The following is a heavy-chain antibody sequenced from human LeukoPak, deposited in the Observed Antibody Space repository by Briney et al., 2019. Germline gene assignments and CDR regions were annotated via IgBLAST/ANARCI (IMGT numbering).Heavy chain of an antibody. CDR2: IYSGGST. CDR1: GFTVSSNY. D-gene: IGHD6-13*01. J-gene: IGHJ4*02. Sequence: TGGSLRLSCAASGFTVSSNYMSWVRQAPGKGLEWVSVIYSGGSTYYADSVKGRFTISRDNSKNTLYLQMNSLRAEDTAVYYCASSSSWYYFDYWGQGTLVTVSS. V-gene: IGHV3-66*01. CDR3: ASSSSWYYFDY.